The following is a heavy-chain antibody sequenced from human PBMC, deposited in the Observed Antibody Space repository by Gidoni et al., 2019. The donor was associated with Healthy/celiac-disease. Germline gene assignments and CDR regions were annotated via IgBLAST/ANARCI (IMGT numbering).Heavy chain of an antibody. V-gene: IGHV1-69*01. CDR2: IIPIFGTA. J-gene: IGHJ5*02. CDR1: GGTFSSYA. Sequence: QVQLVQSGAEVKKPGSSVKVSCKASGGTFSSYAISWVRQAPGQGLEWMGGIIPIFGTANYAQKFQGRVTITADESTSTAYMELSSLRSEDTAVYYCARAHLGGYYDFWSGYSRHNWFDPWGQGTLVTVSS. CDR3: ARAHLGGYYDFWSGYSRHNWFDP. D-gene: IGHD3-3*01.